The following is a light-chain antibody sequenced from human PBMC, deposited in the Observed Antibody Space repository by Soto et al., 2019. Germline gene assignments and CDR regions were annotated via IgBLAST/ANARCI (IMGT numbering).Light chain of an antibody. CDR2: DDT. CDR3: QVWDRTTDFVV. J-gene: IGLJ2*01. CDR1: KIGTKS. V-gene: IGLV3-21*02. Sequence: LTQPPSVSVAPGQTATFTCGGDKIGTKSVHWHQQKPGQAPVLVVYDDTDRPSGIPERFSGSKSGNTVTLTISRVEAGDEADYYCQVWDRTTDFVVFGGGTKVTVL.